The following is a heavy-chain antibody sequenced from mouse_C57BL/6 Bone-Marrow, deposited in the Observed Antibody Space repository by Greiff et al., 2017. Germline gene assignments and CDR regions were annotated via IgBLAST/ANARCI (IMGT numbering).Heavy chain of an antibody. V-gene: IGHV1-54*01. CDR2: INPGSGGT. Sequence: QVQLQQSVAELVRPGTSVKVSCKASGYAFTNYLIEWVKQRPGQGLEWIGVINPGSGGTNYNEKFKGKATLTPDKSSSPAYMQLSSLTSEDSAVYFCARSTVVATDYWGQGTTLTVSS. CDR1: GYAFTNYL. D-gene: IGHD1-1*01. CDR3: ARSTVVATDY. J-gene: IGHJ2*01.